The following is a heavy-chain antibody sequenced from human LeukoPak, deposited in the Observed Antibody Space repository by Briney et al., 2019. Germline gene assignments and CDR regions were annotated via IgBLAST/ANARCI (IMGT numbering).Heavy chain of an antibody. V-gene: IGHV4-39*07. CDR2: IYYSGST. CDR1: GGSISSSSSY. J-gene: IGHJ4*02. Sequence: SETLSLTCSVSGGSISSSSSYWGWIRQPPGKGLEWIGYIYYSGSTNYNPSLKSRVTISVDTSKNQFSLKLSSVTAADTAVYYCARLLGEEQVDTAMVTLGDSIDISNYFDYWGQGTLVTVSS. D-gene: IGHD5-18*01. CDR3: ARLLGEEQVDTAMVTLGDSIDISNYFDY.